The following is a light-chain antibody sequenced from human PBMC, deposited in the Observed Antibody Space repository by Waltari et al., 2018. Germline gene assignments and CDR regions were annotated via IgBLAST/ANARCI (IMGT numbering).Light chain of an antibody. V-gene: IGLV2-23*02. CDR1: RSDVGNYNI. CDR2: EVT. Sequence: QSGLTQPAPVSGSPGQSIHIPCTGTRSDVGNYNIVSWYQHHPGKAPKLIIYEVTKRTSGVSDRFSASKSANTASLTISGLQTEDEADYYCCSYAGLGTYVFGTGTKVTVL. CDR3: CSYAGLGTYV. J-gene: IGLJ1*01.